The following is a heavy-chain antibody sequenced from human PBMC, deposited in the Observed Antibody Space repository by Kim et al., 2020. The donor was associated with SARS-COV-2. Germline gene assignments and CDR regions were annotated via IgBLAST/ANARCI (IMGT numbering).Heavy chain of an antibody. Sequence: SPSFQGQVTTSADKSISTAYLQWSSLKASDTAMYYCVRLSSGYRNWFDPWGQGTLVTVSS. CDR3: VRLSSGYRNWFDP. J-gene: IGHJ5*02. V-gene: IGHV5-51*01. D-gene: IGHD3-22*01.